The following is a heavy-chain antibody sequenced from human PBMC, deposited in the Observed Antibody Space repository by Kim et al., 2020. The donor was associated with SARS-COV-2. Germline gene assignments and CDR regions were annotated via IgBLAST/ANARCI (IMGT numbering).Heavy chain of an antibody. V-gene: IGHV5-51*01. Sequence: GESLKITCKGSGYSFTSYWIGWVRQMPGKGLEWMGIIYPGDSDTRYSPSFQGQVTISADKSISTAYLQWSSLKASDTAMYYCARPGQQYSSSDFLDYWGQGTLVTVSS. CDR2: IYPGDSDT. J-gene: IGHJ4*02. CDR3: ARPGQQYSSSDFLDY. CDR1: GYSFTSYW. D-gene: IGHD6-13*01.